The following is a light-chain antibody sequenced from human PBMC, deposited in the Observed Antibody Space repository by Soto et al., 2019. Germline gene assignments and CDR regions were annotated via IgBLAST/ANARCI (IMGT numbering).Light chain of an antibody. J-gene: IGKJ1*01. CDR2: AAS. CDR1: LGLTDY. CDR3: QQSTSMPWT. V-gene: IGKV1-39*01. Sequence: DIQMTQSPSSLTASVGDRVTMTCRASLGLTDYVAWYQQKPGKAPKVLIYAASTVQTGVPSRFSGSGSGTEFTLTISSLQPEDFATYYCQQSTSMPWTFGQGTKVEI.